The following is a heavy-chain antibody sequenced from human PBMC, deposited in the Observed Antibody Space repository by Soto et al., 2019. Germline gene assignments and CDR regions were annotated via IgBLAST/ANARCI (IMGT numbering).Heavy chain of an antibody. J-gene: IGHJ3*02. CDR3: AAMATISPGAFDI. Sequence: SVKVSCKASGFTFTSSAGQWVRQARGQRLEGMGWIVVGSGNTNYAQKFQERVTITRDMSTSTAYMELSSLRSEDTAVYYCAAMATISPGAFDIWGQGTMVPVSS. V-gene: IGHV1-58*01. CDR2: IVVGSGNT. CDR1: GFTFTSSA.